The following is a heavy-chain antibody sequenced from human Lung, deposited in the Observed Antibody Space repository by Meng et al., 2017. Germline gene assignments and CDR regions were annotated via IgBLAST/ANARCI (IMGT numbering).Heavy chain of an antibody. CDR1: GGSISTRSYY. CDR2: IETSRRT. Sequence: QLQLQESGPGLVKPSETLSLTCTVSGGSISTRSYYWSWRRQTPTKGMEWIGEIETSRRTNYNPSLQSRVTISVQASENQVYLTVTPVAGAESGLYFCARGRSHRSNSSLRKYYYDYWGQGTLVTVSS. V-gene: IGHV4-39*07. J-gene: IGHJ4*02. CDR3: ARGRSHRSNSSLRKYYYDY. D-gene: IGHD6-6*01.